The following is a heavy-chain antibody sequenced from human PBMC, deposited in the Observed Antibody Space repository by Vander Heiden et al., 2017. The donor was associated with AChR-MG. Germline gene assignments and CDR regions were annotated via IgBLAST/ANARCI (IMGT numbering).Heavy chain of an antibody. Sequence: QVQLVQSGAEVKKPGASVKVSCKASGYTFTGYYMHWVRQAPGQGLEWMGWINPNSGGTNYAQKFQGRVTMTRDTSISTAYMELSRLRSDDTAVYYCARDPMITFGGVIVNWFDPWGQGTLVTVS. D-gene: IGHD3-16*02. CDR3: ARDPMITFGGVIVNWFDP. CDR2: INPNSGGT. CDR1: GYTFTGYY. J-gene: IGHJ5*02. V-gene: IGHV1-2*02.